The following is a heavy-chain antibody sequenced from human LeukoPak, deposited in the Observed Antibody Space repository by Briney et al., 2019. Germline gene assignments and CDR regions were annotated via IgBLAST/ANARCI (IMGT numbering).Heavy chain of an antibody. V-gene: IGHV1-8*01. J-gene: IGHJ4*02. CDR3: ARGVSYGSGSYYAY. D-gene: IGHD3-10*01. CDR1: GYTFTSYD. CDR2: MNPNSGNT. Sequence: ASVKVSCKASGYTFTSYDINWVRQATGQGLEWMGWMNPNSGNTGYAQKFQGRVTMTRNTSISTAYMELSSLRSEDTAVYYCARGVSYGSGSYYAYWGQGALVTVSS.